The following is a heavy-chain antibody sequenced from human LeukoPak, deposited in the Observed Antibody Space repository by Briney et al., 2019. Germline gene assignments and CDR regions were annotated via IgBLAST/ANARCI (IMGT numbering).Heavy chain of an antibody. D-gene: IGHD3-3*01. CDR1: GFTFSSYA. V-gene: IGHV3-30-3*01. CDR2: ISYDGSNK. Sequence: GGSLRLSCAASGFTFSSYAMHWVRQAPGKGLEWVAVISYDGSNKYYADSVKGRFTISGDNSKNTLYLQMNSLRAEDTAVYYCARGAAYYDFWSGYLSPYYYYYGMDVWGQGTTVTVSS. J-gene: IGHJ6*02. CDR3: ARGAAYYDFWSGYLSPYYYYYGMDV.